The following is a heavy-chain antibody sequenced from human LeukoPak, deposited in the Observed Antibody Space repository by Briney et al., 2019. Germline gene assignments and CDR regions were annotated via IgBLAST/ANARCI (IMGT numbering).Heavy chain of an antibody. D-gene: IGHD3-22*01. CDR3: ARNRGSGYYYADY. V-gene: IGHV3-23*01. J-gene: IGHJ4*02. Sequence: GGSLRLSCAASGFTFSSYAMSWVRQAPGKGLEWVSAISGSGGGTYYADSVKGRVTISRDNSKNTVSLEMNSLRVEDTAVYYCARNRGSGYYYADYWGQGTLVSVSS. CDR1: GFTFSSYA. CDR2: ISGSGGGT.